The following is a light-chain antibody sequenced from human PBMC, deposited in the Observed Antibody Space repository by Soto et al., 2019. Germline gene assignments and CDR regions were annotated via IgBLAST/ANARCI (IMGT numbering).Light chain of an antibody. Sequence: EIVLTQSPGTLSLSPGERATLSCRASQSVSSIYLAWYQHKPGQAPRLLIYGASSRATGIPDRFSGSGSGTDFTLTISRREPEDFAVDYCQQYGSSSWTFGRGTTVEIK. V-gene: IGKV3-20*01. J-gene: IGKJ1*01. CDR2: GAS. CDR3: QQYGSSSWT. CDR1: QSVSSIY.